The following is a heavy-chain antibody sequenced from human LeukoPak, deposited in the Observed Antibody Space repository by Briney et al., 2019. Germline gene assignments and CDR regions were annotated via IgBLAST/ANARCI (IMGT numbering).Heavy chain of an antibody. V-gene: IGHV4-59*01. CDR3: ARDRGSQPFIDY. Sequence: SETLSLTCTVSGGSINSYYWGWIRQPPGKGLEWIGYVFHTGSTNYNPSLKSRVTISVDTSKNQFSLKLSSVAAADTAVYYCARDRGSQPFIDYWGQGTLVTVSS. CDR1: GGSINSYY. D-gene: IGHD1-26*01. CDR2: VFHTGST. J-gene: IGHJ4*02.